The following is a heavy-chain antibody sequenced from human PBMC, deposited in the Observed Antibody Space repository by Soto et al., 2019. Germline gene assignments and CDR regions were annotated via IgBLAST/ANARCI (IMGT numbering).Heavy chain of an antibody. J-gene: IGHJ5*02. CDR2: IYYSGST. CDR3: ARQAWWFDP. Sequence: SETLSLTCTVSGGSISSYYWSWIRQPPGKGLEWIGYIYYSGSTNYNPSLKSRVTISVDTSKNQFSLKLSSVTAADTAVYYCARQAWWFDPWGQGTLVTVS. V-gene: IGHV4-59*08. CDR1: GGSISSYY.